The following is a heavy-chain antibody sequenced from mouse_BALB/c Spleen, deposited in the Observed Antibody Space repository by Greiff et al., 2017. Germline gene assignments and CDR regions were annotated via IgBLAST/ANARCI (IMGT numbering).Heavy chain of an antibody. V-gene: IGHV1-31*01. D-gene: IGHD2-4*01. CDR3: AREIDYDPWFAY. CDR1: GYSFTGYY. CDR2: INPYNGAT. Sequence: EVQLQQSGPELVKPGASVKISCKASGYSFTGYYMHWVKQSHVKSLEWIGRINPYNGATSYNQNFKDKASLTVDKSSSTAYMELHSLTSEDSAVYYCAREIDYDPWFAYWGQGTLVTVSA. J-gene: IGHJ3*01.